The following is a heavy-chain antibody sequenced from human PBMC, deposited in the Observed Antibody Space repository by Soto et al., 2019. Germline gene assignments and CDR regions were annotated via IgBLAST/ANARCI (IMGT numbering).Heavy chain of an antibody. CDR1: GFTVRSYC. J-gene: IGHJ6*02. CDR3: AKGRSYYYYYGVDV. Sequence: GGSLRLSCAASGFTVRSYCMHWVRQAPGKGLVWVSRIDSGASTYYADSVKGRFTISRDNSKSTLYLQMNSLRAEDTALYYCAKGRSYYYYYGVDVWGQGTTVTVSS. CDR2: IDSGAST. V-gene: IGHV3-53*01.